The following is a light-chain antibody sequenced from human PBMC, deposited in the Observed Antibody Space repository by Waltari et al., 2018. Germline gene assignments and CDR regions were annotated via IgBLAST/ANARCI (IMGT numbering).Light chain of an antibody. Sequence: DIVMTQSPDSLAVSSGEKATINCKSNQSLLYNSNNKNYLAWYQQKPGQPLKLFFYWASSRESGVPDRFSGSGSGTDFTLTIGSLQAEDVAVYYCQQYYTAPYTFGQGTKLEIK. CDR1: QSLLYNSNNKNY. J-gene: IGKJ2*01. CDR3: QQYYTAPYT. V-gene: IGKV4-1*01. CDR2: WAS.